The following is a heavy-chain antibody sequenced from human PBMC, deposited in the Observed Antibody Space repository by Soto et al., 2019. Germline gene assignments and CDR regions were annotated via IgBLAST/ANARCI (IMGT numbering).Heavy chain of an antibody. CDR2: IDNAGTDS. CDR1: GFTLSGRS. CDR3: ARGWFGPDV. J-gene: IGHJ6*04. D-gene: IGHD3-10*01. Sequence: EVQLVESGGGLVQPGGSLRLSCAASGFTLSGRSMHWVRQAPGKGLVWVSGIDNAGTDSTYADFVKGRFTSSRDNAKYMLYLQMNSLRVEDTAVYYCARGWFGPDVWGKGTTVSVAP. V-gene: IGHV3-74*01.